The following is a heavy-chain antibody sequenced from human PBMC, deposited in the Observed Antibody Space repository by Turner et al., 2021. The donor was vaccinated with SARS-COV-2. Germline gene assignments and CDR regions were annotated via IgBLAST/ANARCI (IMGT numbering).Heavy chain of an antibody. J-gene: IGHJ2*01. CDR3: ARGNWSLWYFAL. D-gene: IGHD1-1*01. CDR1: GGSFSGYY. V-gene: IGHV4-34*01. CDR2: IYHGGIT. Sequence: QVQLQQWGAGLLKPSENLYLTGAVDGGSFSGYYWSRIRQPPGKGLEWIGEIYHGGITNYNPSLNSRVTISVDTSKTQFSLKLSSVPAADTAVYYCARGNWSLWYFALWGRGTLVTVSS.